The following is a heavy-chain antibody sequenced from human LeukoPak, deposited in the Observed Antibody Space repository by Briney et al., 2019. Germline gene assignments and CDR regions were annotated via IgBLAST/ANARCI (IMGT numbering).Heavy chain of an antibody. CDR1: GFTFSSYA. J-gene: IGHJ4*02. CDR2: IDGDGTEK. Sequence: GGSLRLSCAASGFTFSSYAMSWVRQAPGKGLEGVAGIDGDGTEKYYVESVKGRFTISRDNAKKSVYLQMYSLRTDDTAVYYCARAITAVDSYWGQGTLVTVSS. D-gene: IGHD6-13*01. V-gene: IGHV3-7*01. CDR3: ARAITAVDSY.